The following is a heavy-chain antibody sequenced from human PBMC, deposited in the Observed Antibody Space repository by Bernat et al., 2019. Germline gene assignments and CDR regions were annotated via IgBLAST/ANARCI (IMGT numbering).Heavy chain of an antibody. V-gene: IGHV3-74*01. CDR3: AKSYESSGYYYSGGAFDI. CDR2: INSDGSST. D-gene: IGHD3-22*01. Sequence: EVQLVESGGGLVQPGGSLRLSCAASGFTFSSYWMHWVRQAPGKGLVWVSRINSDGSSTSYADSVKGRFTISRDNAKNTLYLQMNSLRAEDTAVYYCAKSYESSGYYYSGGAFDIWGQGTMVTVSS. J-gene: IGHJ3*02. CDR1: GFTFSSYW.